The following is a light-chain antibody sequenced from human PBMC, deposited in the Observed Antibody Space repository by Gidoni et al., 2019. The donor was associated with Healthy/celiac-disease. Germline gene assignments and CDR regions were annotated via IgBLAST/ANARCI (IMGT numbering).Light chain of an antibody. CDR2: DDT. J-gene: IGLJ3*02. V-gene: IGLV3-21*02. Sequence: SYVLTQPPPVSVAPGQTARVSCGGDNIGGTTVHWYQQRPGQAPVLVVYDDTDRPSGIPERFSGSNSGHTATLTISRVEAGDEADYYWQVLDARSDPPVVFGGGTKLTVL. CDR1: NIGGTT. CDR3: QVLDARSDPPVV.